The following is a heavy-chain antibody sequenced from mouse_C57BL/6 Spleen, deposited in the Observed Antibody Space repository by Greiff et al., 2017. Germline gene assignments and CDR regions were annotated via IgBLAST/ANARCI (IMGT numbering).Heavy chain of an antibody. Sequence: QVQLQQSGAELVKPGASVTLSCKASGYTFTEYTIHWVKQRSGQGLEWIGWFYPGSGSIKYNEKFKDKATLTADTSSSTVYMELSILTSEDSAVYFCARHEDGLLPPYAMDYWGQGTSVTVSS. CDR3: ARHEDGLLPPYAMDY. CDR2: FYPGSGSI. V-gene: IGHV1-62-2*01. CDR1: GYTFTEYT. D-gene: IGHD2-3*01. J-gene: IGHJ4*01.